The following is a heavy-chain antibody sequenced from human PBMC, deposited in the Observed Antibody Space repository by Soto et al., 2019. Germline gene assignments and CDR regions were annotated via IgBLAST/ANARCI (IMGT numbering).Heavy chain of an antibody. Sequence: SVKVSCKASGGTFSSYAISWVRQAPGQGLEWMGGIIPIFGTANYAQKFQGRVTITADESTSTAYMELSSLRSEDTAVYYCARGRNYGGNPVAFDIWGQGTMVTVSS. CDR1: GGTFSSYA. V-gene: IGHV1-69*13. D-gene: IGHD4-17*01. CDR2: IIPIFGTA. J-gene: IGHJ3*02. CDR3: ARGRNYGGNPVAFDI.